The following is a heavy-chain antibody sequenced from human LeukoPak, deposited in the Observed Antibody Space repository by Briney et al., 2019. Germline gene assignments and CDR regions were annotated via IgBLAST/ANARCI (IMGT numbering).Heavy chain of an antibody. CDR3: ARDSIGTAVDDDAFDI. CDR1: GYTFTGYY. D-gene: IGHD5-18*01. J-gene: IGHJ3*02. CDR2: IIPILGIA. V-gene: IGHV1-69*04. Sequence: ASVKVSCKASGYTFTGYYMHWVRQAPGQGLEWMGRIIPILGIANYAQKFQGRVTITADKSTSTAYMELSSLRSEDTAVYYCARDSIGTAVDDDAFDIWGQGTMVTVSS.